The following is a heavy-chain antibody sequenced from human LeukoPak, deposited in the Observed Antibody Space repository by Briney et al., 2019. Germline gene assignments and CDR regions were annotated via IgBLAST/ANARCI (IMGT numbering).Heavy chain of an antibody. V-gene: IGHV3-74*01. CDR2: INPDGTTT. Sequence: GGSLRLSCAASGVTFSTYWMHWVRQAPGKGLVWVSRINPDGTTTSYADSVKGRFTISTDNAKDTVYLQMNSLRAEDTAVYYCARVSIGRYSFDYWGQGTLVTVSS. CDR3: ARVSIGRYSFDY. J-gene: IGHJ4*02. D-gene: IGHD3-22*01. CDR1: GVTFSTYW.